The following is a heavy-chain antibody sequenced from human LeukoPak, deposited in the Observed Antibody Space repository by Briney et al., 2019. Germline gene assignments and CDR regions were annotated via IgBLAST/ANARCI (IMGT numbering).Heavy chain of an antibody. V-gene: IGHV3-30-3*01. CDR1: GFTFSSYA. CDR2: ISYDGSNK. Sequence: GGSLRLSCAASGFTFSSYAMHWVRQAPGKGLEWVAVISYDGSNKYYAGSVKGRFTISRDNSKNTLYLQMNSLRAEDTAVYYCARDGAMDAFDIWGQGTMVTVSS. CDR3: ARDGAMDAFDI. D-gene: IGHD1-26*01. J-gene: IGHJ3*02.